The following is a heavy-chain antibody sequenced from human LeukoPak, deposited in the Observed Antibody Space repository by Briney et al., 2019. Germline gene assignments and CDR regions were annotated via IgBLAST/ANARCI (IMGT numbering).Heavy chain of an antibody. CDR3: AKDRDHDYGDYFDY. CDR1: GFTFSSYG. CDR2: ISYDGSNK. J-gene: IGHJ4*02. Sequence: GGSLRLSCAASGFTFSSYGMHWVRQAPGKGLEWVAVISYDGSNKYYADSVKGRFTISRDNSKNTLYLQMNSLRAEDTAVYYCAKDRDHDYGDYFDYWGQGTLVTVSS. D-gene: IGHD4-17*01. V-gene: IGHV3-30*18.